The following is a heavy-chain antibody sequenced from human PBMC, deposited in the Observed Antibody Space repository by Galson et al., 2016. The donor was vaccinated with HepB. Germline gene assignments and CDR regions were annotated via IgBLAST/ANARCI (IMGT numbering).Heavy chain of an antibody. CDR3: AKGSYSSGSAVNWFDP. Sequence: SLRLSCAVSGISVSSYAMNWVRQAPGKGLECVSRISGGGVNTYYGDSVEGRFTISRDNSKNTLYLQMNSLRVEDTALYYCAKGSYSSGSAVNWFDPWGQGTLVTVSS. D-gene: IGHD6-19*01. CDR2: ISGGGVNT. J-gene: IGHJ5*02. CDR1: GISVSSYA. V-gene: IGHV3-23*01.